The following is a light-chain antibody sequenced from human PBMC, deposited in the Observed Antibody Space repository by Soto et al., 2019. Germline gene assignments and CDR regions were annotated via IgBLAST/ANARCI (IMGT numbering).Light chain of an antibody. CDR3: QQRNIWPPVT. CDR1: PSVTNY. J-gene: IGKJ5*01. Sequence: EIVLTQSPCTLSLSPGERATLSWRASPSVTNYLAWYQQKPGQPPRLLIYGAFNRAAGIPARFSGSGSGTDFTLTISSLEPEDSAVYYCQQRNIWPPVTFGQGTRLEIK. V-gene: IGKV3-11*01. CDR2: GAF.